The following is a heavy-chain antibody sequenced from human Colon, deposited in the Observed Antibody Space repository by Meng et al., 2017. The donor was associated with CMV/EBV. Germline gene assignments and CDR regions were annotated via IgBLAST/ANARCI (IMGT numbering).Heavy chain of an antibody. D-gene: IGHD4-17*01. CDR1: GFIFSNYA. CDR2: ISGSSNTI. V-gene: IGHV3-48*04. Sequence: GESLKISCAGSGFIFSNYAMTWVRQAPGKGLEWISYISGSSNTIYYADSVKGRFTTSRDNAMRSLYLQMNSLTAEDTAVYYCVRAEYGDYGGYWGQGTLVTVSS. J-gene: IGHJ4*02. CDR3: VRAEYGDYGGY.